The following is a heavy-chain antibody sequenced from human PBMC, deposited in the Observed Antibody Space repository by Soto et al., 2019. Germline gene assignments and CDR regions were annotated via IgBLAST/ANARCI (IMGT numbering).Heavy chain of an antibody. J-gene: IGHJ6*02. CDR1: GGSISGYF. CDR2: IYYSGST. Sequence: SETLSLTCTVSGGSISGYFWNWIRQPPGKGLEWIGQIYYSGSTNYNPSPSLKSRVTISVDTSKRQFSLKVSSVTAADTAVYYCAARRRGYYGMDVWGQGTTVTVSS. CDR3: AARRRGYYGMDV. V-gene: IGHV4-59*01.